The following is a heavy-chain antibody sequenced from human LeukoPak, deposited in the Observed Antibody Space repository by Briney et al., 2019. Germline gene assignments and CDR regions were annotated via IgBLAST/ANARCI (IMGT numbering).Heavy chain of an antibody. D-gene: IGHD5-24*01. CDR3: ATSVEIATIRT. V-gene: IGHV4-34*01. CDR1: GGSFSGYY. J-gene: IGHJ5*02. Sequence: SESLSLTCAVYGGSFSGYYWSWIRQPPGKGLEWIGEINHSGSTNYNPSLKSRVTISVDTSKNQFSLKLSSVTAADTAVYYCATSVEIATIRTWGQGTLVTVSS. CDR2: INHSGST.